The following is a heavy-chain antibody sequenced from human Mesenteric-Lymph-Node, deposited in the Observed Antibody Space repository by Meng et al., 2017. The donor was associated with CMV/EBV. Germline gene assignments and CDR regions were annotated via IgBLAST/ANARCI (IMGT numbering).Heavy chain of an antibody. CDR1: GFTFSSYG. D-gene: IGHD5-18*01. CDR2: IRYDGSNK. J-gene: IGHJ4*02. CDR3: ARGRIGGTVDTAMVY. V-gene: IGHV3-30*02. Sequence: GESLKISCAASGFTFSSYGMHWVRQAPGKGLEWVAFIRYDGSNKYYADSVKGRFTISRDNAKNTLYLQMNSLRAEDTAVYYCARGRIGGTVDTAMVYWGQGTLVTVSS.